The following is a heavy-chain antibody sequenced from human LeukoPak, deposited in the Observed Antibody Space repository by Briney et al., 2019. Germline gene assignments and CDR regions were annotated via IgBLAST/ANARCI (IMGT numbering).Heavy chain of an antibody. V-gene: IGHV1-18*01. D-gene: IGHD3-10*01. CDR2: ISAYNGNT. J-gene: IGHJ5*02. CDR3: ARDTYYYGSGSRFRSWFDP. Sequence: GASVKVSCKASGGTFSSYAISWVRQAPGQGLEWMGWISAYNGNTNYAQKLQGRVTMTTDTSTSTAYMELRSLRSDDTAVYYCARDTYYYGSGSRFRSWFDPWGQGTLVTVSS. CDR1: GGTFSSYA.